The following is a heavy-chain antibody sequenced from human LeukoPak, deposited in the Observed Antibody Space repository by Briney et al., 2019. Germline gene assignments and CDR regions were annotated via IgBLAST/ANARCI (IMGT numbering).Heavy chain of an antibody. Sequence: SETLYLTCAVSGYSISSGYYWGWIRQPPGKGLEWIGSIYHSGSTYYNPSLKSRVTISVDTSKNQFSLKLSSVTAADTAVYYCARARDFDYWGQGTLVTVSS. V-gene: IGHV4-38-2*01. J-gene: IGHJ4*02. CDR3: ARARDFDY. CDR2: IYHSGST. CDR1: GYSISSGYY.